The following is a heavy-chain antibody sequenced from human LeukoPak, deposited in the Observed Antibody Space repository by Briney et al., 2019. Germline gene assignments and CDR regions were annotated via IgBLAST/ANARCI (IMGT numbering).Heavy chain of an antibody. CDR3: ARREVTRAYYDILTGYYSSYYYYGMDV. Sequence: PGRSLRLSCAASGFTFSSYAMHRVRQAPGKGLEWVAVISYDGSNKYYADTVKGRFTISRDNSKNTLYLQMNGLRAEDTAVYYCARREVTRAYYDILTGYYSSYYYYGMDVWGQGTTVTVSS. J-gene: IGHJ6*02. V-gene: IGHV3-30-3*01. CDR2: ISYDGSNK. D-gene: IGHD3-9*01. CDR1: GFTFSSYA.